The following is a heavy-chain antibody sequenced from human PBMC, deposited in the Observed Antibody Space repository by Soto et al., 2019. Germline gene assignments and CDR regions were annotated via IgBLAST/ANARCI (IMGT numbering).Heavy chain of an antibody. CDR3: ACENVVVPAACMDV. D-gene: IGHD2-2*01. Sequence: VASVKVSCKASGGTFSSYAISWVRHAPGQGLEWMGGIIPIFGTANYAQKFQGRVTITRDTSASTAYMELSSLRSEDTAVYYCACENVVVPAACMDVWGQGTTVTVSS. CDR2: IIPIFGTA. J-gene: IGHJ6*02. CDR1: GGTFSSYA. V-gene: IGHV1-69*05.